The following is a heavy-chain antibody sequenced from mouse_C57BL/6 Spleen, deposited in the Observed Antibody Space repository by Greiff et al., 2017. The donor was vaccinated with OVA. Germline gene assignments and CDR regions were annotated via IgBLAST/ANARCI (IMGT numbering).Heavy chain of an antibody. D-gene: IGHD1-1*01. CDR1: GYTFTSYW. CDR3: ARWYYYGSSYFDY. J-gene: IGHJ2*01. Sequence: VKQSCKASGYTFTSYWMHWVKQRPGRGLEWIGRIDPNSGGTKYNEKFKSKATLTVDKPSSTAYMQLSSLTSEDSAVYYCARWYYYGSSYFDYWGQGTTLTVSS. CDR2: IDPNSGGT. V-gene: IGHV1-72*01.